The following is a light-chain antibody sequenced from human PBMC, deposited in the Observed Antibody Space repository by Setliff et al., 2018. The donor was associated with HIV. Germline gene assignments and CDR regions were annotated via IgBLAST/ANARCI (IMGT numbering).Light chain of an antibody. V-gene: IGLV2-14*01. J-gene: IGLJ2*01. CDR2: DVS. CDR3: SSYTSSSSYVV. CDR1: SSDVGGYNY. Sequence: QSALTQPASVSGSPGQSITISCTGTSSDVGGYNYVSWYQQHPGKAPKLMIYDVSKWPSGVSNRFSGSKSGNTASLTISGLQAEDEADYYCSSYTSSSSYVVFGGGTK.